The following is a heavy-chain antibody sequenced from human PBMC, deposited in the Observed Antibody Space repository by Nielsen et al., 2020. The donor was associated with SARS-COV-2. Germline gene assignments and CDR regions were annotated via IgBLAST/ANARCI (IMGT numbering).Heavy chain of an antibody. CDR1: GGSISSSNW. CDR2: IYHSGST. CDR3: ARRSKVVTPNFDY. Sequence: SETLSLTCAVSGGSISSSNWWSWVRQPPGKGLEWIGEIYHSGSTNYNPSLKSRVTISVDKSKNQFSLKLSSVTAADTAVYYCARRSKVVTPNFDYWGQGTLVTVSS. V-gene: IGHV4-4*02. J-gene: IGHJ4*02. D-gene: IGHD4-23*01.